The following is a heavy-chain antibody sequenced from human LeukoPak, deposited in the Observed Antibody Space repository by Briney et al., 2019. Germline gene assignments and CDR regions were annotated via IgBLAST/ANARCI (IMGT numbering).Heavy chain of an antibody. CDR2: IRYDGSNK. D-gene: IGHD3-3*01. V-gene: IGHV3-30*02. CDR1: GFTFSSYG. Sequence: GGPLRLSCAASGFTFSSYGMHWVRQAPGKGLEWVAFIRYDGSNKYYADSVKGRFTISRDNSKNTLYLQMNSLRAEDTAVYYCAKDGDSSQGRYYDLNYWGQGTLVTVSS. J-gene: IGHJ4*02. CDR3: AKDGDSSQGRYYDLNY.